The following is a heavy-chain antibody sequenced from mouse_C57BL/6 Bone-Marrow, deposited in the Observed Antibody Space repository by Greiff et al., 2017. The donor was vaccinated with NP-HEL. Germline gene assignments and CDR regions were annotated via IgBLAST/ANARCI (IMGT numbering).Heavy chain of an antibody. CDR1: GYTFTSYW. D-gene: IGHD1-1*01. CDR3: ARSLVATDWYFDV. Sequence: QVQLQQPGAELVRPGSSVKLSCKASGYTFTSYWMHWVKQRPRQGLEWIGNIDPADSETHYNQKFKDKATLTLDKSSSTAYMQLSSLTSEDSAVYYCARSLVATDWYFDVWGTGTTVTVSS. V-gene: IGHV1-52*01. J-gene: IGHJ1*03. CDR2: IDPADSET.